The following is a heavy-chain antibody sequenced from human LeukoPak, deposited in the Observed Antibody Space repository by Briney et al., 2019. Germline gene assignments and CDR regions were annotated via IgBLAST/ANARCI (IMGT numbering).Heavy chain of an antibody. CDR2: IYTSGST. J-gene: IGHJ5*02. CDR1: GGSISSYY. Sequence: KPSETLSLTCTVSGGSISSYYWSWIRQPAGKGLEWIGRIYTSGSTNYNPSLKSRVTMSVDTSKNQFSLKLTSVTAADTAVYYCAREYCSSTSCYNNWFDPWGQGTLVTVSS. V-gene: IGHV4-4*07. CDR3: AREYCSSTSCYNNWFDP. D-gene: IGHD2-2*02.